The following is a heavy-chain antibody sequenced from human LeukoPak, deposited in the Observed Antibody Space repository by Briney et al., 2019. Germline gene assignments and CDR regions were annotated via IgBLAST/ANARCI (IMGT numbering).Heavy chain of an antibody. CDR2: ISYDGSNK. V-gene: IGHV3-30*03. J-gene: IGHJ4*02. Sequence: GGSLRLSCAASGFTFSSYGIHWVRQAPGKGLEWVAVISYDGSNKYYADSVKGRFTISRDNSKNTLYLQMNSLRAEDTAVYYCARDKALGYGSGSYYASWGQGTLVTVSS. D-gene: IGHD3-10*01. CDR1: GFTFSSYG. CDR3: ARDKALGYGSGSYYAS.